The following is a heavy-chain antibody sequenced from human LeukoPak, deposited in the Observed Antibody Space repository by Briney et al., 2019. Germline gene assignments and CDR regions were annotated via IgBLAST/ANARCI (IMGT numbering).Heavy chain of an antibody. V-gene: IGHV3-21*01. CDR3: ARDAAYCSGGSCYFGY. J-gene: IGHJ4*02. CDR2: ISSSSSYI. D-gene: IGHD2-15*01. Sequence: GGSLRLSCAASGFTFSSYSMNWVRQAPGKGLEWVSSISSSSSYIYYADSVKGRFTISRDNPKNSLYLQMNSLRAEDTAVYYCARDAAYCSGGSCYFGYWGQGTLVTVSS. CDR1: GFTFSSYS.